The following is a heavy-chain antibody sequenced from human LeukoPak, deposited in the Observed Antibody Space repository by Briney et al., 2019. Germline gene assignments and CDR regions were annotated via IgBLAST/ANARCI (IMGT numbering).Heavy chain of an antibody. D-gene: IGHD1-1*01. CDR2: IYYSGST. CDR3: ARWDTSNDAVAFDI. Sequence: PSETLSLTCTVSGGSISSYYWSWIRQPPGKGLVWIGYIYYSGSTNYNPSLKSRVTISVETSKNQFSLKLSSVTAADTAVYYCARWDTSNDAVAFDIWGQGTMVTVPS. V-gene: IGHV4-59*01. CDR1: GGSISSYY. J-gene: IGHJ3*02.